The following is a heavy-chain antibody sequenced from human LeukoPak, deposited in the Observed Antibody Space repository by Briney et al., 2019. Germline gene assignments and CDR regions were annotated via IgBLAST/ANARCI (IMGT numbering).Heavy chain of an antibody. D-gene: IGHD5-18*01. J-gene: IGHJ4*02. CDR3: ARLDTAMRGTFDY. CDR2: ISYDGSNK. Sequence: GRSLRLSCAASGFTFSSYAMHWVRQAPGKGLEWVAVISYDGSNKYYADSVKGRFTISRDNSKNTLYLQMNSLRAEDTAVYYCARLDTAMRGTFDYWGQGTLVTVSS. V-gene: IGHV3-30-3*01. CDR1: GFTFSSYA.